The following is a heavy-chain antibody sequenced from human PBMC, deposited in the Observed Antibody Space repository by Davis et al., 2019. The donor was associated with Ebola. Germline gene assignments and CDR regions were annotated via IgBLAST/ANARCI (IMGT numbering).Heavy chain of an antibody. CDR1: GFIFSSYV. CDR2: LGTSADT. V-gene: IGHV3-23*01. Sequence: GESLKISCVVSGFIFSSYVMSWVRQAPGKGLEWVSTLGTSADTYYAESVKGRFTISRDNSKNTLYLQMNGLRVEDTAIYYCAKDTSNIWFDIWGQGTMVTVSS. J-gene: IGHJ3*02. D-gene: IGHD1-26*01. CDR3: AKDTSNIWFDI.